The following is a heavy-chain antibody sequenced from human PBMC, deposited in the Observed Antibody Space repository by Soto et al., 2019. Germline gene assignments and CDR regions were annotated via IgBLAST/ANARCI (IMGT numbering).Heavy chain of an antibody. CDR1: GFTFRSYA. CDR3: ARDQSSTVIPSTHFDP. Sequence: LRLSCAASGFTFRSYAMEWVRQAPGKGLEWVAVIAYDGSTKFYADSVKGRFTISRDNSKNTLYLQMSSLRVEDTAMYYCARDQSSTVIPSTHFDPWGQGTLVTVSS. CDR2: IAYDGSTK. J-gene: IGHJ5*02. D-gene: IGHD4-17*01. V-gene: IGHV3-30-3*01.